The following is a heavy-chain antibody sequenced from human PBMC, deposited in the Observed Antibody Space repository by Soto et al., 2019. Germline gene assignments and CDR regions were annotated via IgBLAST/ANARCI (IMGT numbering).Heavy chain of an antibody. V-gene: IGHV3-30*02. J-gene: IGHJ6*02. Sequence: GGSLRLSCAASGFTFSYYGMHWVRQAPGEGLEWVAIIWYDESNKYYADSVTGRFTISRDNSNNMVYLQMNSLRAEDTAVYYCAKGGSNAAMDVWGQGTTVTVSS. D-gene: IGHD1-26*01. CDR3: AKGGSNAAMDV. CDR2: IWYDESNK. CDR1: GFTFSYYG.